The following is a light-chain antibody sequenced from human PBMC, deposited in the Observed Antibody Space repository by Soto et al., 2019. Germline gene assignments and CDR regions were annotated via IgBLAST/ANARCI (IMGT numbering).Light chain of an antibody. V-gene: IGLV1-44*01. CDR2: SNN. J-gene: IGLJ1*01. CDR1: SSNIGSNT. CDR3: AAWDDSRNGYV. Sequence: QSVLTQPPSASGTPGQRVTISCSGSSSNIGSNTVNWYQQLPGTAPKCLIYSNNQRPSGVPDRFSGSKSGPSASLAISGLQSEDEADYYCAAWDDSRNGYVFGTGTKLTVL.